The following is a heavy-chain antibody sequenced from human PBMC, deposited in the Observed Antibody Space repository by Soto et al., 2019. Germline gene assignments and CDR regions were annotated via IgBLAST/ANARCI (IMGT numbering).Heavy chain of an antibody. CDR1: GFTVSNNY. J-gene: IGHJ4*02. CDR2: IYTGGNT. CDR3: ARDPWARGTLN. Sequence: GGSLRLSCAASGFTVSNNYMSWVRQAPGKGLEWVAVIYTGGNTYYVDSVKGRFTISRDNSKNMVYLQINSLGVEDTAVYYCARDPWARGTLNWGQGTLVTVSS. V-gene: IGHV3-66*01. D-gene: IGHD1-7*01.